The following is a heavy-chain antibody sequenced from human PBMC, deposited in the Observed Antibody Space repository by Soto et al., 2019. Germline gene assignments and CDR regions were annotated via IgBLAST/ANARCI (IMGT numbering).Heavy chain of an antibody. J-gene: IGHJ6*02. CDR2: FDPEDGET. Sequence: GASVKVSCKVSGYTLTELSMHWVRQAPGKGLEWMGGFDPEDGETIYPQKFQGRVTMTEDTSTDTAYMELSSLRSEDTAVYYCATGVVIPHYYYYGMDVWGQGTTVTVSS. V-gene: IGHV1-24*01. D-gene: IGHD3-3*01. CDR1: GYTLTELS. CDR3: ATGVVIPHYYYYGMDV.